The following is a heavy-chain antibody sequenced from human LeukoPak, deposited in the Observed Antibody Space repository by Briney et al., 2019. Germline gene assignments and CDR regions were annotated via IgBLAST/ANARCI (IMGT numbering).Heavy chain of an antibody. CDR1: GFTFSSYG. CDR2: ISYDGSNK. D-gene: IGHD3-22*01. V-gene: IGHV3-30*18. J-gene: IGHJ4*02. Sequence: GGSLRLSCAASGFTFSSYGMHWVRQAPGKGLEWVAVISYDGSNKYYADSVKGRFTISRDNPKNTLYLQMNSLRAEDTAVYYCAKDHKAPYYYDSSGYYSLDYWGQGTLVTVSS. CDR3: AKDHKAPYYYDSSGYYSLDY.